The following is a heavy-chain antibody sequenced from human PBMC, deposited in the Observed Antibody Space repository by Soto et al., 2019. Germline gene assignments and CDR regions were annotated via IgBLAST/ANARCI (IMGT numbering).Heavy chain of an antibody. CDR2: IYSGGST. J-gene: IGHJ4*02. D-gene: IGHD3-16*01. V-gene: IGHV3-66*01. Sequence: VKSGGDLVQPGGSLRLSCAASGFTVSNNYMSWVRQAPGKGLEWVSLIYSGGSTYYADSVKGRFTISRDSSKNTLYLQMNSLRAEDTAMYYCAAYSHKGYWGQGTLVTVSS. CDR3: AAYSHKGY. CDR1: GFTVSNNY.